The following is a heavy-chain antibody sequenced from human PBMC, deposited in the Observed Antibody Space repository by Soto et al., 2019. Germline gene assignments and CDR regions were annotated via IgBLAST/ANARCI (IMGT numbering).Heavy chain of an antibody. D-gene: IGHD5-12*01. Sequence: QVQLQESGPGLVKPSQTLSLTCTVSGGSVRSDRYYWSWIRQRPGKGLEWIGYIYFSGDAYYNPSLKSRVAISVNTSKNQFSLKLNSVTAAHTAVYYCASGVIVPTTLVHWGHGALVTVSP. J-gene: IGHJ4*01. CDR3: ASGVIVPTTLVH. V-gene: IGHV4-31*03. CDR2: IYFSGDA. CDR1: GGSVRSDRYY.